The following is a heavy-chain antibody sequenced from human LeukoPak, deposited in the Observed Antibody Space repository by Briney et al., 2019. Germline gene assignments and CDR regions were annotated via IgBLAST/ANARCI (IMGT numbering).Heavy chain of an antibody. J-gene: IGHJ4*02. V-gene: IGHV3-30*02. CDR1: GFTFSNYG. Sequence: GGSLRLSCAASGFTFSNYGIHWVRQAPGKGLEWVAFIRYDGSNKYYADSVKGRFTISRDNSKNTLYLQMNSLRPEDTAVYYCAKDDASWRVFDYWGQGTLVTVSS. CDR3: AKDDASWRVFDY. D-gene: IGHD2-2*01. CDR2: IRYDGSNK.